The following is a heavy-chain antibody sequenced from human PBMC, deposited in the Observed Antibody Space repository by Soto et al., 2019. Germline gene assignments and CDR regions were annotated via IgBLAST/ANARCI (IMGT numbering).Heavy chain of an antibody. CDR1: GDSISSNYW. V-gene: IGHV4-4*02. CDR3: ARFSGIAAAGRTFLFDH. Sequence: SETLSLTCAVSGDSISSNYWWSWVRQPPGKGLEWIGEIYHSGTTNYNPSLKSRVTISVDKSQNQFSLKLTSVTAADTAFYYCARFSGIAAAGRTFLFDHWGQGTLVTVSS. D-gene: IGHD6-13*01. CDR2: IYHSGTT. J-gene: IGHJ4*02.